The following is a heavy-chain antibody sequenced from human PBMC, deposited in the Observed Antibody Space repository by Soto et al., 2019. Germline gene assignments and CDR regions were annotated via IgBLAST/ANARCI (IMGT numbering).Heavy chain of an antibody. D-gene: IGHD3-10*01. CDR1: GFTFNSYG. J-gene: IGHJ4*02. V-gene: IGHV3-33*01. CDR2: IWYDGTNK. CDR3: ASRRWGGEPFFDY. Sequence: QVQLVESGGGVVQPGRSLRLSCAASGFTFNSYGMQWVRQAPGKGLEWVAVIWYDGTNKYYADSVKGRFTISRDNSNNTVYMQMNSRIAEYTAVYYCASRRWGGEPFFDYWGQGTLFTVSS.